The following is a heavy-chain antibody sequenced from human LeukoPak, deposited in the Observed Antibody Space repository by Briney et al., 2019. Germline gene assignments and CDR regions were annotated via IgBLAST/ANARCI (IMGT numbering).Heavy chain of an antibody. D-gene: IGHD6-13*01. CDR1: GGSISSGGYY. V-gene: IGHV4-31*03. Sequence: TSETLSLTCTVSGGSISSGGYYWSWIRQHPGKGLEWIGYIYYSGSTYYNPSLKSRVTISVDTSKNQFSLKLSSVTAADTAVYYCARGSSSRPKYYYYYYGMDVWGQGTTVTVSS. J-gene: IGHJ6*02. CDR3: ARGSSSRPKYYYYYYGMDV. CDR2: IYYSGST.